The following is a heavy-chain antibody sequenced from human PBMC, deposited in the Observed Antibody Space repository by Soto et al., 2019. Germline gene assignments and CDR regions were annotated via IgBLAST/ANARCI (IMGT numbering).Heavy chain of an antibody. CDR2: ISYDGSNK. J-gene: IGHJ6*02. V-gene: IGHV3-30*18. CDR3: AKEGGYYGSGSYSVGENYYGMDV. D-gene: IGHD3-10*01. Sequence: QVQLVESGGGVVQPGRSLRLSCAASGFTFSSYGMHWVRQAPGKGLEWVAVISYDGSNKYYADSVKGRFTISRNNSKNQLYLQMNSLTAEDTVVYYCAKEGGYYGSGSYSVGENYYGMDVWGQGTTVTVSS. CDR1: GFTFSSYG.